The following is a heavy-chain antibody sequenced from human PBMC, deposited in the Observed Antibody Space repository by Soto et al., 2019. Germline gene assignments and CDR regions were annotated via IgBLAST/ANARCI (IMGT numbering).Heavy chain of an antibody. J-gene: IGHJ6*02. D-gene: IGHD6-13*01. CDR2: IWYDGSNK. Sequence: PGGSLRLSCAASGFTFSSYGMHWVRQAPGKGLEWVAVIWYDGSNKYYADSVKGRFTISRDNSKNTLYLQMNSLRAEDTAVYYGARGPRQQYYYYYYGMDVWGQGTTVTVSS. V-gene: IGHV3-33*01. CDR3: ARGPRQQYYYYYYGMDV. CDR1: GFTFSSYG.